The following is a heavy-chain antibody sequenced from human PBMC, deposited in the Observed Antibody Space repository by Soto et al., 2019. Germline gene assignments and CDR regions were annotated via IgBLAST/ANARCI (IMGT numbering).Heavy chain of an antibody. J-gene: IGHJ3*02. CDR2: IWHDGTFT. V-gene: IGHV3-33*01. CDR3: ARDRHFRGGPDDI. CDR1: GFTFSSFG. D-gene: IGHD3-3*02. Sequence: QVQLVESGGGVVQSGRSPRLSCAASGFTFSSFGTHWVRQAPGKGLEWVALIWHDGTFTHYADSVKGRFTISRDNSKNMLDLQMNSLRADDTAVYYCARDRHFRGGPDDIWGQGTMVTVSS.